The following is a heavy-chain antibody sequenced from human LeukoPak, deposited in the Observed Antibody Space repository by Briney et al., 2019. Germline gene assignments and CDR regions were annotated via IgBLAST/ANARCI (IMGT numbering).Heavy chain of an antibody. CDR3: ARGTLYYDYVWGSYRSMFDY. CDR1: GGSVSTGSYY. CDR2: IFYSGST. J-gene: IGHJ4*02. V-gene: IGHV4-61*01. Sequence: PSETLSLTCTVSGGSVSTGSYYWSWIRQPPGKGLEWIGHIFYSGSTNYNPSLKSRVTISVDTSKNQFSLKLSSVTAADTAVYYCARGTLYYDYVWGSYRSMFDYWGQGTLVTVSS. D-gene: IGHD3-16*02.